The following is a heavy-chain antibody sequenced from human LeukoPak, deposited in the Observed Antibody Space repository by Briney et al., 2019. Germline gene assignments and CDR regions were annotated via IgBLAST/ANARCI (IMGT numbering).Heavy chain of an antibody. D-gene: IGHD3-10*01. CDR3: AKDGWFGEFPSYFDY. V-gene: IGHV3-30*04. J-gene: IGHJ4*02. CDR2: ISYDGNNK. CDR1: GFTFSIYA. Sequence: GGSLRLSCAASGFTFSIYAMHWVRQAPGKGLEWVVVISYDGNNKYYADSVKGRFTISRDNSKNTLYLQMNSLRAEDTAVYYCAKDGWFGEFPSYFDYWGQGTLVTVSS.